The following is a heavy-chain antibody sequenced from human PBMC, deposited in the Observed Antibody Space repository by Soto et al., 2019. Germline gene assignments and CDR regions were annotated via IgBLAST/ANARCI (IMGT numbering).Heavy chain of an antibody. V-gene: IGHV4-31*03. D-gene: IGHD2-8*02. CDR1: GGSISSGGYY. CDR2: IYYSGST. Sequence: PSETLSLTCTVSGGSISSGGYYWSWIRQHPGKGLEWIGYIYYSGSTYYNPSLKSRVTISVDTSKNQFSLKLSSVTAADTAVYYCARDKITGLFDPWGQGTLVTVSS. CDR3: ARDKITGLFDP. J-gene: IGHJ5*02.